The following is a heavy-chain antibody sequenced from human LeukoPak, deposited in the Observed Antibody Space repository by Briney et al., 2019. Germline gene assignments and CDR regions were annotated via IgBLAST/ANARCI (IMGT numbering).Heavy chain of an antibody. CDR3: ARDQGVIRSPFDY. CDR1: GGSISSSSYY. V-gene: IGHV4-39*07. D-gene: IGHD3-10*01. J-gene: IGHJ4*02. Sequence: SETLSLTCTVSGGSISSSSYYWGWIRQPPGKGLEWIGSIYYSGSTYYNPSLKSRVTISVDTSKNQFSLKLSSVTAADTAVYYCARDQGVIRSPFDYWGQGTLVTVSS. CDR2: IYYSGST.